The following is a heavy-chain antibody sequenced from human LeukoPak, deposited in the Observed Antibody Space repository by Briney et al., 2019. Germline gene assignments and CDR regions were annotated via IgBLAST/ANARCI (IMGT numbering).Heavy chain of an antibody. CDR1: GFTFINAW. CDR2: IKSKTDGGTT. CDR3: TTWAAWATTRDY. D-gene: IGHD5-24*01. V-gene: IGHV3-15*01. Sequence: GGSLRLSCAASGFTFINAWMTWVRQAPGQGLEWVGHIKSKTDGGTTDYGAPVKGKFTISRDDSKNTLYLQMNSLKNEDTAVYYCTTWAAWATTRDYWGQGTLVTVSS. J-gene: IGHJ4*02.